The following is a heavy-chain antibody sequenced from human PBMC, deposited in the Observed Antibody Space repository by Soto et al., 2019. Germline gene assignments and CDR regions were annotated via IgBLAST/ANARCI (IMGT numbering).Heavy chain of an antibody. Sequence: NPSETLSLTCAVYGGSFSGYYWSWIRQPPGKGLEWIGEINHSGSTNYNPSLKSRVTISVDTSKNQFSLKLSSVTAADTAVYYCARGSPILTGYDYWGQGTLVTVSS. CDR3: ARGSPILTGYDY. D-gene: IGHD3-9*01. V-gene: IGHV4-34*01. J-gene: IGHJ4*02. CDR1: GGSFSGYY. CDR2: INHSGST.